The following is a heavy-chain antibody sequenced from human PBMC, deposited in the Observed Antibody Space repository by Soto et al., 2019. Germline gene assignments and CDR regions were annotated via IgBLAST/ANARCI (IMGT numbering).Heavy chain of an antibody. CDR3: AKVPSYYYYYGLDV. V-gene: IGHV3-23*01. J-gene: IGHJ6*02. CDR2: ISGSGGST. CDR1: GFTFSNYA. Sequence: GGSLRLSCAASGFTFSNYAMSWVRQAPGKGLEWVSAISGSGGSTYYADSVKGRFTISRDNSRDTLHLQMNTLRAEDTAAYYWAKVPSYYYYYGLDVWGRGTTVTVAS.